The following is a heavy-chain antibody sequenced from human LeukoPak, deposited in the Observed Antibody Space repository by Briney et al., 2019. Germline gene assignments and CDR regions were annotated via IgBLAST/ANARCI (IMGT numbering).Heavy chain of an antibody. D-gene: IGHD6-19*01. V-gene: IGHV4-39*07. J-gene: IGHJ3*02. CDR1: GGAISSSSYY. CDR3: ARYSSRGAFDI. Sequence: SETLSLTCTVSGGAISSSSYYWGWIRQPPGKGLEWIGGIYYSGSTYYNPSLKSRVTISVDTSKNQFSLKLSSVTAADTAVYYCARYSSRGAFDIWGQGTMVTVSS. CDR2: IYYSGST.